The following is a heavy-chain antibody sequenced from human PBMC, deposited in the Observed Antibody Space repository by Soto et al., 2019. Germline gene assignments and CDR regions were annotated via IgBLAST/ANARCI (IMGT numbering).Heavy chain of an antibody. CDR1: GGSISSGGYY. V-gene: IGHV4-31*03. CDR3: ARDGSVYSSSQGYWFDP. D-gene: IGHD6-6*01. CDR2: IYYSGST. Sequence: SETLSLTCTVSGGSISSGGYYWSWIRQHPGKGLEWIGYIYYSGSTYYNPSLKSRVTISVDTSKNQFSLKLSSVTAADTAVYYCARDGSVYSSSQGYWFDPWGQGTLVTVSS. J-gene: IGHJ5*02.